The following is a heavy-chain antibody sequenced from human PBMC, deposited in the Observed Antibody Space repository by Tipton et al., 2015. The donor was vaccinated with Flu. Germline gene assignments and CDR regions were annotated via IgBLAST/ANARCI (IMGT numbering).Heavy chain of an antibody. CDR2: IYTSGST. D-gene: IGHD4-11*01. CDR3: ARDGGRYSNYAAFDI. V-gene: IGHV4-4*07. CDR1: GGSISSYY. Sequence: LRLSCTVSGGSISSYYWSWIRQPAGKGLEWIGRIYTSGSTNYNPSLKSRVTMSVDTSKNQFSLKLSSVTAADTAVYYCARDGGRYSNYAAFDIWGQGTMVTVSS. J-gene: IGHJ3*02.